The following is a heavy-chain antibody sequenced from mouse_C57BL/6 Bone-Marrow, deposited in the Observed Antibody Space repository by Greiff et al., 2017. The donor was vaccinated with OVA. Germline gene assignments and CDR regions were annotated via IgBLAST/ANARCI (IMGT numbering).Heavy chain of an antibody. CDR3: ARRGITTVGGYFDV. D-gene: IGHD1-1*01. V-gene: IGHV5-17*01. J-gene: IGHJ1*03. CDR2: ISSGSSTI. CDR1: GFTFSDYG. Sequence: EVMLVESGGGLVKPGGSLKLSCAAPGFTFSDYGMHWVRQAPEKGLEWVAYISSGSSTIYYADTVKGRFTISRDNAKNTLFLQMTSLRSEDTAMYYCARRGITTVGGYFDVWGTGTTVTVSS.